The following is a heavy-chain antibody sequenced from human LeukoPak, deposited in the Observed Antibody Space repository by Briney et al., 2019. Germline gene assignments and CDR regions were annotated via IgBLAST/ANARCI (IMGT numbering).Heavy chain of an antibody. CDR1: GYTFTGYY. Sequence: ASVKVSCKASGYTFTGYYMHWVRQAPGQGLEWMGWINPNSGGTNYAQKFQGRVTMTRDTSIRTAYMELSRLRSDATAVYYCAREWGGYGVYFNWFDPWGQGTLVTVSS. CDR3: AREWGGYGVYFNWFDP. CDR2: INPNSGGT. D-gene: IGHD4-17*01. J-gene: IGHJ5*02. V-gene: IGHV1-2*02.